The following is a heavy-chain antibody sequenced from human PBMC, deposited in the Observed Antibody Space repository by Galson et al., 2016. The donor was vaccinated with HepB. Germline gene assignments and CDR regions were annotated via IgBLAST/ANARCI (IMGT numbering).Heavy chain of an antibody. D-gene: IGHD3-16*01. Sequence: SLRLSCAASGFTLSDYGMHWVRQAPGKGLEWVALMWYDGSQEYYADSVKGRFTMSRDNSKNTLYLHMNSLRAEDTAVYYCARESTITFGGVAPWGQGTLVTVSS. J-gene: IGHJ5*02. CDR2: MWYDGSQE. CDR3: ARESTITFGGVAP. CDR1: GFTLSDYG. V-gene: IGHV3-33*01.